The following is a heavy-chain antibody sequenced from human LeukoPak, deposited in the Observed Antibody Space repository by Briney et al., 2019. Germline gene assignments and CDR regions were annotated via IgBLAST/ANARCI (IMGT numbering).Heavy chain of an antibody. D-gene: IGHD3-16*02. CDR2: ITGSSTYI. Sequence: GGSLRLSCAASGFTFSSYSMNWVRQAPGKELEWVSSITGSSTYIHYADSVKGRFTISRDNAKNSLYLQMNSLRAEDTAVYYCARGFADFVWGSYPSSYWGQGILVTVSS. J-gene: IGHJ4*02. CDR3: ARGFADFVWGSYPSSY. V-gene: IGHV3-21*01. CDR1: GFTFSSYS.